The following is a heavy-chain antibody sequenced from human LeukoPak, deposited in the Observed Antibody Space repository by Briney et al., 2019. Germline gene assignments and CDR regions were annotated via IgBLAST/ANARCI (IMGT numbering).Heavy chain of an antibody. Sequence: ASVQVSCKASGYTFTSYGISWVRPAPGQGLEWMGWISAYNGNTNYAQKLQGRVTMTTDTSTSTAYMELRRLRSDDTAVYYCARVGRIAAAGSVDYWGQGTLVTVSS. CDR2: ISAYNGNT. CDR3: ARVGRIAAAGSVDY. J-gene: IGHJ4*02. V-gene: IGHV1-18*01. CDR1: GYTFTSYG. D-gene: IGHD6-13*01.